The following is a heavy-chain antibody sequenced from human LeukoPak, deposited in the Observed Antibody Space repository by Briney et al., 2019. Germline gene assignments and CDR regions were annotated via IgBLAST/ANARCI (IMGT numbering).Heavy chain of an antibody. CDR1: GVSISSYY. V-gene: IGHV4-59*01. CDR2: IYYSGST. CDR3: AREGSGWSPGFDY. D-gene: IGHD6-19*01. J-gene: IGHJ4*02. Sequence: PSETLSLTCTVSGVSISSYYWSWIRQPPGKGLEWIGYIYYSGSTNYNPSLKSRVTISVDTSRNQFSLKLSSVTAADTAVYYCAREGSGWSPGFDYWGQGTLVTVSS.